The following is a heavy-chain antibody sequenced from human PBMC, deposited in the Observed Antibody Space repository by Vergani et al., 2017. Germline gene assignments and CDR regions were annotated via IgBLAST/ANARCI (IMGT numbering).Heavy chain of an antibody. D-gene: IGHD3-10*01. Sequence: QVQLQESGPGLVKPSQTLSLSCTVSGGSVRTSIGYYWTWIRQPAGKTLEWIGEIFSSGTTNYNPSFKNRVTMSVDTSKNQFSLKLNSVTAADTAVYYCVRRNNVVRETDYFDYWGQGILVTVSS. CDR2: IFSSGTT. CDR1: GGSVRTSIGYY. J-gene: IGHJ4*02. CDR3: VRRNNVVRETDYFDY. V-gene: IGHV4-61*02.